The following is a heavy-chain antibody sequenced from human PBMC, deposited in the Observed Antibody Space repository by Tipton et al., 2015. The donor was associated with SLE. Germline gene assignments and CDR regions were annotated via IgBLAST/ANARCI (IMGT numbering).Heavy chain of an antibody. D-gene: IGHD6-6*01. CDR1: GGSISSGSYY. V-gene: IGHV4-61*02. CDR2: IYTSGST. Sequence: TLSLTCTVSGGSISSGSYYWSWIRQPAGKGLEWIGRIYTSGSTNYNPSLKSRVTISVDTSKNQFSLKLSSVTAADTAVYYCARGLTYSSSSYYYYYYMDVWGKGTTVTVSS. J-gene: IGHJ6*03. CDR3: ARGLTYSSSSYYYYYYMDV.